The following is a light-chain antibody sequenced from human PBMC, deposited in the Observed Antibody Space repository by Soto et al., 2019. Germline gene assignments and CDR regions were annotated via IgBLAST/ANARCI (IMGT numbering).Light chain of an antibody. CDR2: KAS. V-gene: IGKV1-5*03. J-gene: IGKJ1*01. CDR3: QQYNNWPGT. CDR1: QTISSW. Sequence: HNTPSPSTLSGSVETRVTIPCSASQTISSWLAWYQQKPGKATKLLIYKASTLKSGVPSRFSGSGSGTEFTLTISSLQSEDCALYYCQQYNNWPGTFGQGNKVDIK.